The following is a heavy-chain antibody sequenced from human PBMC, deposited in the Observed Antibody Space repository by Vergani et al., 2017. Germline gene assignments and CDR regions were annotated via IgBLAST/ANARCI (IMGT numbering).Heavy chain of an antibody. CDR1: GGTFSSYA. V-gene: IGHV1-69*01. CDR3: ASRDITSFGVVIIRGYYYYGMDV. Sequence: QVQLVQSGAEVKKPGSSVKVSCKASGGTFSSYAISWVRQAPGQGLEWMGGIIPIFGTANYAQKFQGRVTITSDESTSTAYMVLSSLRSEDTAVYYCASRDITSFGVVIIRGYYYYGMDVWGQGTTVTVSS. J-gene: IGHJ6*02. CDR2: IIPIFGTA. D-gene: IGHD3-3*01.